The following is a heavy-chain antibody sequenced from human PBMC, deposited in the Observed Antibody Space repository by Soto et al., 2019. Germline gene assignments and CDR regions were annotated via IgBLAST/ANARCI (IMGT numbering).Heavy chain of an antibody. J-gene: IGHJ4*02. V-gene: IGHV4-34*01. CDR2: IDNSGKT. D-gene: IGHD3-16*01. CDR3: ARGRDGGAAD. Sequence: QVQLQQWGAGPLKPSETLSLTCAVYGVSLSGYYWSWIRQPPGKGLEWIGEIDNSGKTNYTPSLKSRVTISADTSKYQFSLTVTSLPAADTAVYYCARGRDGGAADWGQGTRVTVSS. CDR1: GVSLSGYY.